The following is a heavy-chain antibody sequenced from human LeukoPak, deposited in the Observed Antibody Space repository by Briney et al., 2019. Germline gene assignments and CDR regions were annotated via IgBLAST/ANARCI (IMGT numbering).Heavy chain of an antibody. D-gene: IGHD6-6*01. Sequence: PGGSLILSCAASGFTFSSYNMNWVRQAPGKGLEWVSSLTSHSSYTYYADSLKGRFTISRDNANNSLYLQMNSLRAEDTAVYYCARESEYSSNAFDYWGQGTLVTVSS. V-gene: IGHV3-21*01. CDR3: ARESEYSSNAFDY. J-gene: IGHJ4*02. CDR2: LTSHSSYT. CDR1: GFTFSSYN.